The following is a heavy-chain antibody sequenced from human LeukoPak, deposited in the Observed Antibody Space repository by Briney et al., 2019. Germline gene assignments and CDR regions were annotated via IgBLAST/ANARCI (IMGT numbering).Heavy chain of an antibody. J-gene: IGHJ3*02. CDR3: ASTEVQLWFRDAFDI. CDR1: GYTFTSYA. CDR2: INTNTGNP. D-gene: IGHD5-18*01. V-gene: IGHV7-4-1*02. Sequence: ASVKVSCKASGYTFTSYAMNWVRQAPGQGLEWMGWINTNTGNPTYAQGFTGRFVFSLDTSVSTAYLQISSLKAGDTAVYYCASTEVQLWFRDAFDIWGQGTMVTVSS.